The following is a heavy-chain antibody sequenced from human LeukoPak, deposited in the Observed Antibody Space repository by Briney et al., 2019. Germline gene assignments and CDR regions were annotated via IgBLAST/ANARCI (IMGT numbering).Heavy chain of an antibody. CDR2: IYPGDSDT. Sequence: GESVKISCEASGYRFTTYWIGWVRQMPGKGLEWMGIIYPGDSDTRYSPSFQGQVTISADKSISTAYLQLSSLKASDTAMYYCARRTTSSWYDSDYCGQGTLVTVSS. CDR1: GYRFTTYW. J-gene: IGHJ4*02. V-gene: IGHV5-51*01. CDR3: ARRTTSSWYDSDY. D-gene: IGHD6-13*01.